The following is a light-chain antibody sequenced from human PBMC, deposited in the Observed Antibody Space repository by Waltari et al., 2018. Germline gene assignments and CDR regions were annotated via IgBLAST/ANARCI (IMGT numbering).Light chain of an antibody. Sequence: QSVLTQPPSASGTPGQRVTISCSGSSSNPGSNPVYWDQPPPGTAPKRPSHSNSHPPYGVPDRLSGSKSGPSASLAMSGLRSEDEADYYCAAWDNSLSAWVFGGGTKLTVL. CDR1: SSNPGSNP. V-gene: IGLV1-47*01. CDR2: SNS. CDR3: AAWDNSLSAWV. J-gene: IGLJ3*02.